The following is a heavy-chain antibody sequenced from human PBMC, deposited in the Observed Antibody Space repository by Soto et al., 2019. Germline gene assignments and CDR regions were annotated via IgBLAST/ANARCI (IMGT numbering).Heavy chain of an antibody. CDR3: ARDLAAAGHVVHDY. V-gene: IGHV3-30-3*01. D-gene: IGHD6-13*01. Sequence: PGGSLRLSCAASGFTFSSYAMHWVRQAPGKGLEWVAVISYDGSNKYYADSVKGRFTISRDNSKNTLYLQMNSLRAEDTAVYYCARDLAAAGHVVHDYWGQGTLVTVS. CDR2: ISYDGSNK. CDR1: GFTFSSYA. J-gene: IGHJ4*02.